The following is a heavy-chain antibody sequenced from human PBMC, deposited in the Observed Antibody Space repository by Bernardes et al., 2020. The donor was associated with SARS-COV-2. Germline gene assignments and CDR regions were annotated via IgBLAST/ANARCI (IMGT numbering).Heavy chain of an antibody. D-gene: IGHD4-4*01. J-gene: IGHJ4*02. Sequence: GGSLRLCCAASGFTFSTYWMHWVRQAPGKGLVWVSRINSGGSSTTYADSVKGRFTISRDNAKNTLYLQMNGLRSEDTAVYYCARGETTVTPPGGYWGQGTLGTVSS. V-gene: IGHV3-74*01. CDR3: ARGETTVTPPGGY. CDR1: GFTFSTYW. CDR2: INSGGSST.